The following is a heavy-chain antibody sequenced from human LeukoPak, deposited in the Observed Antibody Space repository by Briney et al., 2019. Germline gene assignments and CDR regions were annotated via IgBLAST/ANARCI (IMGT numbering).Heavy chain of an antibody. J-gene: IGHJ4*02. Sequence: GASVKVSCKASGYSFTNYALHWVRQAPGQSLEWMGWIHAGNGDTRYSQKFQGRVTITRDTSANTVYIELSSLRSEDTGVYYCARDGVVADRSGWYDYWGQGTPVTASS. CDR1: GYSFTNYA. CDR3: ARDGVVADRSGWYDY. CDR2: IHAGNGDT. V-gene: IGHV1-3*01. D-gene: IGHD6-19*01.